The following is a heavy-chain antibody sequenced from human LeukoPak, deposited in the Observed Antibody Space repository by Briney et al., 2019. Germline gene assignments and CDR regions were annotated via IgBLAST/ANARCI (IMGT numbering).Heavy chain of an antibody. V-gene: IGHV3-48*01. CDR3: AREYDSRARFDS. CDR2: ISSGSDTI. J-gene: IGHJ4*02. CDR1: GSTFTRHT. Sequence: PGGSLRVSCAGSGSTFTRHTMIWVRQAPGKGLEWISYISSGSDTIYYADSVKCRFTVSRDNAKTSLYLQMTSLRVEDTAVYFCAREYDSRARFDSWGQGALVTVSS. D-gene: IGHD6-13*01.